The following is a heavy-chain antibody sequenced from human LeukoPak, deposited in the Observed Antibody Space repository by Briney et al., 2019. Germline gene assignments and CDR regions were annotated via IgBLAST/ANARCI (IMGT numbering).Heavy chain of an antibody. CDR3: ARSRSPYDFWSGYTAGYYYGMDV. D-gene: IGHD3-3*01. Sequence: ASVKVSCKASGYTFTGHYMHWVRQAPGQGLEWMGWINPNSGGTNYAQKFQGRVTMTRDTSISTAYMELSRLRSDDTAVYYCARSRSPYDFWSGYTAGYYYGMDVWGQGTTVTVSS. CDR2: INPNSGGT. J-gene: IGHJ6*02. CDR1: GYTFTGHY. V-gene: IGHV1-2*02.